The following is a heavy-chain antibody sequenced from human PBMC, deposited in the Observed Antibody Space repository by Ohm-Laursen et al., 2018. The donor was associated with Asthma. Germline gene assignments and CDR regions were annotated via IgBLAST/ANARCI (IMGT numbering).Heavy chain of an antibody. V-gene: IGHV3-48*01. CDR3: AKDGGYCSSTSCSYGMDV. CDR1: GFTFSPYS. CDR2: ITSYSSTT. J-gene: IGHJ6*02. D-gene: IGHD2-2*01. Sequence: SLRLSCSASGFTFSPYSMNWVRQAPGKGLEWVPYITSYSSTTYYADSVKGRFTISRDNAKNSLYLQMNSLRAEDTAVYYCAKDGGYCSSTSCSYGMDVWGQGTTVTVSS.